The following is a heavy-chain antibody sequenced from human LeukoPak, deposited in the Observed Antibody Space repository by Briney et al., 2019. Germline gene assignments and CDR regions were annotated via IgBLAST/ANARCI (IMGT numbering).Heavy chain of an antibody. Sequence: ASVKVSCKASGYTFTGYYMHWVRQAPGQGLEWMGWINPNSGGTNYAQKFQGRVTMTRDTSISTAYMELSRLRSDDTAVYYCARDDTSSASNWFDPWGQGTLVTVSS. CDR3: ARDDTSSASNWFDP. CDR1: GYTFTGYY. V-gene: IGHV1-2*02. D-gene: IGHD3-10*01. CDR2: INPNSGGT. J-gene: IGHJ5*02.